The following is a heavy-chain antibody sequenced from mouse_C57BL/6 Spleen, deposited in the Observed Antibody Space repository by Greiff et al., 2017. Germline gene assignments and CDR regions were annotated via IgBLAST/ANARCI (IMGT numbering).Heavy chain of an antibody. CDR1: GYTFTSYW. Sequence: QVQLQQPGAELVKPGASVKLSCKASGYTFTSYWMHWVKQRPGQGLEWIGMIHPNSGSTNYNEKFKSKATLTVDKSSSTAYMQLSSLTSEDSAVYYCARARGNLYYYAMDYWGQGTSVTVSS. J-gene: IGHJ4*01. V-gene: IGHV1-64*01. D-gene: IGHD2-1*01. CDR2: IHPNSGST. CDR3: ARARGNLYYYAMDY.